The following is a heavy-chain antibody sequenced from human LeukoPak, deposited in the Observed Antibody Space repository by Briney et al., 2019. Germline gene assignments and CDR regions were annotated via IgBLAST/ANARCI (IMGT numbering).Heavy chain of an antibody. J-gene: IGHJ3*02. CDR3: ARSDPLYFGSGRAFDI. Sequence: PSETLSLTCTVSGGSISSSSYYWGWIRQPPGKGLEWIGSMYYSGSTYHNPSLKSRATISEDTSKNQFSLKLSSVTAEDTAVYYCARSDPLYFGSGRAFDIWGQGTMVTVSS. V-gene: IGHV4-39*01. D-gene: IGHD1-26*01. CDR2: MYYSGST. CDR1: GGSISSSSYY.